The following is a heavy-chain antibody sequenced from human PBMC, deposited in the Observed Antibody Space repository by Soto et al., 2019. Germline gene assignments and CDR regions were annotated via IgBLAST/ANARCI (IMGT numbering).Heavy chain of an antibody. D-gene: IGHD3-22*01. CDR2: ISSSSSTI. CDR3: ARDLGPYYYDSSGYYTYYYYGMDV. CDR1: GFTFSSYS. J-gene: IGHJ6*02. V-gene: IGHV3-48*02. Sequence: GGSLRLSCAASGFTFSSYSMNWVRQAPGKGLEWVSYISSSSSTIYYADSVKGRFTISRDNAKNSLYLQMNSLRDEDTAVYYCARDLGPYYYDSSGYYTYYYYGMDVWGQGTAVTVSS.